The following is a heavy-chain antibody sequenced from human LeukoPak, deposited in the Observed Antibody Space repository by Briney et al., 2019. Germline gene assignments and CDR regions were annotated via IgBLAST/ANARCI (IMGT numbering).Heavy chain of an antibody. CDR2: IYYSGST. J-gene: IGHJ4*02. CDR1: GXSISSSSDY. V-gene: IGHV4-39*01. CDR3: ARYWGPYDNSGAYFDY. D-gene: IGHD3-22*01. Sequence: SETLSLICSVSGXSISSSSDYWVWIRQPPGRGLEWIGNIYYSGSTYYSPSLKSRVSMSVDTSKNQFSLRLSSVTAADTAMYYCARYWGPYDNSGAYFDYWGQGTLVTVSS.